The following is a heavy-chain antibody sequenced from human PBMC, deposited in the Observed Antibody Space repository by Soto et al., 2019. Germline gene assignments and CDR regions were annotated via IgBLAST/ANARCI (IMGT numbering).Heavy chain of an antibody. CDR3: ARGRAAGSYYLLDY. Sequence: ASVKVSCKASGDTFTTYDINWVRQATGHGLEWMGWINPNSGNIGYAQRFQGRVTMTRDTAIRTAYMEVSSLRSDDTAVYYCARGRAAGSYYLLDYWGQGTLVTVSS. V-gene: IGHV1-8*01. D-gene: IGHD3-10*01. CDR2: INPNSGNI. CDR1: GDTFTTYD. J-gene: IGHJ4*02.